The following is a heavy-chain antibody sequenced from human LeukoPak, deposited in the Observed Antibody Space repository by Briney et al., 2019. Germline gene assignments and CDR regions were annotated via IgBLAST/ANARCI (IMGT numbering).Heavy chain of an antibody. Sequence: SETLSLTCTVSGGSISSSSYYWGWIRQPPGKGLEWIGSIYYSGSTYYNPSLKSRVTISVDTSKNQFSLKLSSVTAADTAVYYCARTNPDSSSWYSLDYWGQGTLVTVSS. CDR3: ARTNPDSSSWYSLDY. D-gene: IGHD6-13*01. J-gene: IGHJ4*02. CDR2: IYYSGST. V-gene: IGHV4-39*07. CDR1: GGSISSSSYY.